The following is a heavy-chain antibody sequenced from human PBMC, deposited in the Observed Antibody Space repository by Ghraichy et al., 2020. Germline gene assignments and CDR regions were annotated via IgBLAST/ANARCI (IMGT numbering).Heavy chain of an antibody. CDR1: GGTFSSYA. CDR3: ARVTVGATDSYYFDY. V-gene: IGHV1-69*01. CDR2: IIPIFGTA. D-gene: IGHD2-15*01. Sequence: KVSCTASGGTFSSYAISWVRQAPGQGLEWMGGIIPIFGTANYAQKFQGRVTITADESTSTAYMELSSLRSEDTAVYYCARVTVGATDSYYFDYWGQGTLVTVSS. J-gene: IGHJ4*02.